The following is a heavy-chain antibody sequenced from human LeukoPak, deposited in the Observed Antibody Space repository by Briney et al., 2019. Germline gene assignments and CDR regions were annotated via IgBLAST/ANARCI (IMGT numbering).Heavy chain of an antibody. CDR2: ISYDGSNK. CDR1: GFTFSSYG. V-gene: IGHV3-30*03. Sequence: GGSLGLSCAASGFTFSSYGMHWVRQAPGKGLEWVAVISYDGSNKYYADSVKGRFTISRDNSKNTLYLQMNSLRAEDTAVYYCARDSGYDYFDYWGQGTLVTVSS. J-gene: IGHJ4*02. CDR3: ARDSGYDYFDY. D-gene: IGHD5-12*01.